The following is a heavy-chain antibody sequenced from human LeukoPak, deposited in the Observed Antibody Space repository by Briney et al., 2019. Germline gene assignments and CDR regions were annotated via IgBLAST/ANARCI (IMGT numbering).Heavy chain of an antibody. J-gene: IGHJ4*02. CDR1: GYTFTTYY. D-gene: IGHD1-7*01. V-gene: IGHV1-46*01. CDR3: ARDWELGY. CDR2: IYPSGVST. Sequence: ASVKVSCKASGYTFTTYYMHWVRQAPGQGLEWMGTIYPSGVSTSYAQKFQGRVTITRDTSTSTVYMELSSLRSEDTALYYCARDWELGYWGQGTLVTVPS.